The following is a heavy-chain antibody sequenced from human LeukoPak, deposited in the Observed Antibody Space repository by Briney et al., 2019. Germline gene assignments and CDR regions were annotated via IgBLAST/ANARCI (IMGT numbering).Heavy chain of an antibody. V-gene: IGHV3-7*01. D-gene: IGHD7-27*01. J-gene: IGHJ4*02. CDR3: ARDGYLTGVFDY. CDR2: IKHDGSEK. Sequence: GGSLRLSCAASGFIFGSYWMTWVRQAPGKGLEWVANIKHDGSEKYYVDSVKGRFTISRDNAKNSLFLQINSLRAEDTAVYYCARDGYLTGVFDYWGQGALVTVSS. CDR1: GFIFGSYW.